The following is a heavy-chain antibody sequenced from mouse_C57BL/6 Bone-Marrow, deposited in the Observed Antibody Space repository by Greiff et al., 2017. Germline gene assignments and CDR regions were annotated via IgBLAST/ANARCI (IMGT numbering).Heavy chain of an antibody. D-gene: IGHD1-1*01. Sequence: EVKLMESGGGLVKPGGSLKLSCAASGFTFSSYAMSWVRQTPEKRLEWVATISDGGSYTYYPDNVQGRFTISRDNAKNNLYLQMSHLKSEDTAMYYCSRDYYGRGYFDVWGTGTTVTVSS. J-gene: IGHJ1*03. CDR1: GFTFSSYA. V-gene: IGHV5-4*01. CDR2: ISDGGSYT. CDR3: SRDYYGRGYFDV.